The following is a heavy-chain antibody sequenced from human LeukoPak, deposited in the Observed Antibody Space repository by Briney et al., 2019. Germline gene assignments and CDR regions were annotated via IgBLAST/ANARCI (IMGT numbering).Heavy chain of an antibody. CDR1: GYTFTGYY. Sequence: ASVKVSCKASGYTFTGYYMHWVRQAPGQGLEWMGWINPNSGGTNYAQKFQGRVTMTEDTSTDTAYMELSSLRSEDTAVYYCARAKYNSGWYGAFDIWGQGTMVTVSS. CDR2: INPNSGGT. D-gene: IGHD6-19*01. J-gene: IGHJ3*02. V-gene: IGHV1-2*02. CDR3: ARAKYNSGWYGAFDI.